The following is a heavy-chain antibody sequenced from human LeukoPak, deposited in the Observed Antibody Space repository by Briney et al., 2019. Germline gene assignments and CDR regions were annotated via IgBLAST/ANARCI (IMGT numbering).Heavy chain of an antibody. D-gene: IGHD3-10*01. CDR2: INHSGST. V-gene: IGHV4-34*01. CDR3: ARGRITMVRGVISLSFDP. J-gene: IGHJ5*02. CDR1: GGSFSGYY. Sequence: PSETLSLICAVYGGSFSGYYWRWIRQPPGKGLEWIGEINHSGSTNYNPSLKSRVTISVDTSKNQFSLKLSSVTAADTAVYYCARGRITMVRGVISLSFDPWGQGTLVTVSS.